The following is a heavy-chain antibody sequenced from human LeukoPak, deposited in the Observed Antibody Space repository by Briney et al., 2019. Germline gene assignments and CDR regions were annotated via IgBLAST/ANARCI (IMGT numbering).Heavy chain of an antibody. Sequence: SETLSLTCTVSGYSISSGYYWGWIRQPPGKGLEWIGTIYHSGSTYYNPSLKSRVTISVDTSKNQFSLKLTSVTAEDTAVYYCARVRGYCSSTICYRYYFDYWGQGTLVTVSS. CDR1: GYSISSGYY. CDR3: ARVRGYCSSTICYRYYFDY. CDR2: IYHSGST. D-gene: IGHD2-2*01. J-gene: IGHJ4*02. V-gene: IGHV4-38-2*02.